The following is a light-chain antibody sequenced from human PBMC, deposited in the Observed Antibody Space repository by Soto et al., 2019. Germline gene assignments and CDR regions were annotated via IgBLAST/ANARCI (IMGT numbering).Light chain of an antibody. CDR3: QQYSDWPPAYT. V-gene: IGKV3-15*01. Sequence: EIVLTQSPATLSVSPGEGATLSCRASQSVGTKLAWYQQKPGQAPRLLIFGVSTRAIGVPARFSGRGSATDFRLTISNLESEDFAVYYCQQYSDWPPAYTFGQGTQLEIK. J-gene: IGKJ2*01. CDR2: GVS. CDR1: QSVGTK.